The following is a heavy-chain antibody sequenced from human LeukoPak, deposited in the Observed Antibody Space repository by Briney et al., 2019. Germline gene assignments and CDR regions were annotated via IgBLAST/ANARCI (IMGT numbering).Heavy chain of an antibody. D-gene: IGHD6-13*01. CDR1: GFTFSTYW. V-gene: IGHV3-74*01. J-gene: IGHJ4*02. Sequence: GGSLRLSCAASGFTFSTYWMHWVRQAPGKGLAWVSRIKSDGSSTNYADSVKGRFTISRDNAKNTLYLQMNSLRAEDMAVYYCAAIAAAGGRKFDYWGQGTLVTVSS. CDR3: AAIAAAGGRKFDY. CDR2: IKSDGSST.